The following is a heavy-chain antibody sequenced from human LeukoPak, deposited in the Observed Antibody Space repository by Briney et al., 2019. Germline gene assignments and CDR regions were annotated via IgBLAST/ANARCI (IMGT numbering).Heavy chain of an antibody. Sequence: GASVKVSCKASGYTFTSYAMKWVRQAPGQGLEWMGWINTNTGNPTYAQGFTGRFVFSLDTSFSTAYLQISRLKAEDTAVYYCARAPRGSSGYYYFDYWGQGTLVTVSS. CDR2: INTNTGNP. J-gene: IGHJ4*02. CDR3: ARAPRGSSGYYYFDY. D-gene: IGHD3-22*01. V-gene: IGHV7-4-1*02. CDR1: GYTFTSYA.